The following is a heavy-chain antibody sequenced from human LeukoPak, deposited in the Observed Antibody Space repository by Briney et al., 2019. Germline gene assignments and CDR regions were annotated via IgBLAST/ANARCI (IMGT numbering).Heavy chain of an antibody. V-gene: IGHV4-30-4*01. J-gene: IGHJ6*02. Sequence: SETLSLTCTVSGGSISSGDYYWSWIRQPPGKGLEWIGYIYYSGSAYYNPSLAGRVAISLDTSKNQFSLKLHSMTAADTAVYYCARDSYYDLLTGYYPYYYYGMDVWGQGTTVTVSS. CDR1: GGSISSGDYY. D-gene: IGHD3-9*01. CDR2: IYYSGSA. CDR3: ARDSYYDLLTGYYPYYYYGMDV.